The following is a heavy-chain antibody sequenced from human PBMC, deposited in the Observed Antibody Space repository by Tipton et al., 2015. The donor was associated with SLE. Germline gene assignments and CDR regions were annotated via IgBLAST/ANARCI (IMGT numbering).Heavy chain of an antibody. Sequence: TLSLICTVSGGSISYAEYWSWVRQHPGKGLEWIGYIYYSGSTNYNPSLKSRVTISVDTSKNQFSLKLSSVTAADTAVYYCARDSVAGSGMDVWGRGTAVTVSS. CDR3: ARDSVAGSGMDV. V-gene: IGHV4-59*01. D-gene: IGHD6-19*01. CDR2: IYYSGST. CDR1: GGSISYAEY. J-gene: IGHJ6*02.